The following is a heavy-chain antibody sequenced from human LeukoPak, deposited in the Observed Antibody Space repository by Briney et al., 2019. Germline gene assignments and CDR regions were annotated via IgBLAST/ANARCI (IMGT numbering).Heavy chain of an antibody. J-gene: IGHJ4*02. D-gene: IGHD1-1*01. V-gene: IGHV3-7*02. CDR2: IKQDGSEK. CDR3: ARIHNLGILAHFDY. Sequence: PGGSLRLSCAASGFTFSSHWMSWVRQGLGKGLEWVANIKQDGSEKYYVDSVKGRFTISRDNAKNSLYLQMNSLRAEDTAVYYCARIHNLGILAHFDYWGQGTLVTVSS. CDR1: GFTFSSHW.